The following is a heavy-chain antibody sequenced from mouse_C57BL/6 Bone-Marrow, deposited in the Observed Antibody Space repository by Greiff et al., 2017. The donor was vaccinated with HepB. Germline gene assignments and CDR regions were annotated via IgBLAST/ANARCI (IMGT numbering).Heavy chain of an antibody. CDR3: ARVYYYGSSYWYFDV. CDR1: GFTFSDYY. V-gene: IGHV5-16*01. CDR2: INYDGSST. D-gene: IGHD1-1*01. Sequence: DVKLVESEGGLVQPGSSMKLSCTASGFTFSDYYMAWVRQVPEKGLEWVANINYDGSSTYYLDPLKSRFNISRDNAKNILYLQMSSLKSEDTATYYCARVYYYGSSYWYFDVWGTGTTVTVSS. J-gene: IGHJ1*03.